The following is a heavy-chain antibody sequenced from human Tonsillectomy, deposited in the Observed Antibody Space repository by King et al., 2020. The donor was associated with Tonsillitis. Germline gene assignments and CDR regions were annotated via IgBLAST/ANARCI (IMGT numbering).Heavy chain of an antibody. D-gene: IGHD3-22*01. J-gene: IGHJ4*02. CDR2: IRYDGSNK. CDR1: GFTFSSYG. V-gene: IGHV3-30*02. CDR3: AKDRDSIGYRPYYFDY. Sequence: VQLVESGGGVVQPGGSLRLSCAASGFTFSSYGMHWVRQAPGKGLEWVAFIRYDGSNKYYADSVKGRFTISRDNSKNTLYLQMNSLRAEDTAVYYCAKDRDSIGYRPYYFDYWGQGTLVTVSS.